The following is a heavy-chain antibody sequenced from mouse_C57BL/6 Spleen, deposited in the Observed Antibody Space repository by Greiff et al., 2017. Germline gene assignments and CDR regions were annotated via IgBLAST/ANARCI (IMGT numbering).Heavy chain of an antibody. J-gene: IGHJ2*01. CDR2: INPSSGYT. CDR3: AGGLGPYYFDY. V-gene: IGHV1-4*01. D-gene: IGHD4-1*01. Sequence: QVTLKESGAELARPGASVKMSCKASGYTFTSYTMHWVKQRPGQGLEWIGYINPSSGYTKYNQKFKGKATLTVDQSSSTAYMQLNSLTSEDSAVYYCAGGLGPYYFDYWGQGTTLTVSS. CDR1: GYTFTSYT.